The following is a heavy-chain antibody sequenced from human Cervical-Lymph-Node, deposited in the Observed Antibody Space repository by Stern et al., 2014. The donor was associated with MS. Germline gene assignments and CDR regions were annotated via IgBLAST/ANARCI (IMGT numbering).Heavy chain of an antibody. CDR2: IYTGGST. V-gene: IGHV3-66*02. CDR1: GFTVSSNY. Sequence: EVQLVESGGGLVKPGGSLRLSCAVSGFTVSSNYMSWVRQAPGKGLESVAVIYTGGSTYYTDSVKGRFTISRDNSKNTLYLQMNSLRAEDTAVYYCARDRRYCSGVNCYSGADYWGQGTLVTVSS. CDR3: ARDRRYCSGVNCYSGADY. D-gene: IGHD2-15*01. J-gene: IGHJ4*02.